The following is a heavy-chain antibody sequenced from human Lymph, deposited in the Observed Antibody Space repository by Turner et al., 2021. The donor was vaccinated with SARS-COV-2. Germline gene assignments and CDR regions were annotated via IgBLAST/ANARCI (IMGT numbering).Heavy chain of an antibody. CDR1: GFTFSRYA. J-gene: IGHJ4*02. CDR2: ISYDGSNK. V-gene: IGHV3-30-3*01. CDR3: ARDVGGYLGY. Sequence: QVQPVESGGGVVQPGRPLRLSCAASGFTFSRYAMHWVRQAAGKGLEWLALISYDGSNKYYADSVKGRFTISRDNSKTTLYLQMNSLRTGDTAVYYCARDVGGYLGYWGQGTLVTVSS. D-gene: IGHD3-16*01.